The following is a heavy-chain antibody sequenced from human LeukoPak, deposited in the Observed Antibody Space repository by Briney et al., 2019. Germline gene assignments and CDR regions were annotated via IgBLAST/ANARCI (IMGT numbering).Heavy chain of an antibody. CDR3: ARRGQYCSSTSRYAPDF. CDR2: ISNSSSYM. V-gene: IGHV3-21*01. CDR1: GFTFNSYN. D-gene: IGHD2-2*01. J-gene: IGHJ4*02. Sequence: GGTLRLSCVASGFTFNSYNMNWVRQAPGKGLEWVSSISNSSSYMYYADSVKGRFTISRDNAKNSLYLQMNSLRAEDTAVYYCARRGQYCSSTSRYAPDFWGQGTLVTVSS.